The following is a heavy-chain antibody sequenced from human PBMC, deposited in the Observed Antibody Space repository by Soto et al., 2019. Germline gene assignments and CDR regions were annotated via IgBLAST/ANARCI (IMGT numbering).Heavy chain of an antibody. CDR3: ARDAVAATGGFCPLDV. CDR1: GFTISTYS. CDR2: INHNGGDL. D-gene: IGHD6-19*01. V-gene: IGHV3-48*01. J-gene: IGHJ3*01. Sequence: ESGGGLVQPGGSLRLSCAASGFTISTYSMNWVRQAPGEGLEWLTFINHNGGDLYYADSVKGRFTIFRDTAKNSVYLQVDSLRPEDTAVYYCARDAVAATGGFCPLDVWGQGTMVTVSS.